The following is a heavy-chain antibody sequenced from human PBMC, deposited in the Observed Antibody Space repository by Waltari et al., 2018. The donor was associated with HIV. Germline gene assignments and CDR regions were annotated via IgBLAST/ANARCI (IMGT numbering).Heavy chain of an antibody. D-gene: IGHD4-4*01. V-gene: IGHV1-69*01. Sequence: QVQLVQSGAEVKKPGSSVKVSCKASGGTFSSYGISWVRQAPGQGLEWMGGIIPICGTANYAEKFQGRVTITADESTSTAYMELSSLRSEDTAVYYCARLSTVTPYFDYWGQGTPVTVSS. CDR3: ARLSTVTPYFDY. CDR1: GGTFSSYG. CDR2: IIPICGTA. J-gene: IGHJ4*02.